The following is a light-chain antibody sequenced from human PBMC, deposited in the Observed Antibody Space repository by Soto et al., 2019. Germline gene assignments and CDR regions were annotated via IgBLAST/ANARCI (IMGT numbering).Light chain of an antibody. CDR3: QQYYTYSPVT. CDR2: KAS. CDR1: QRINAW. J-gene: IGKJ2*01. V-gene: IGKV1-5*03. Sequence: GARVTITCRASQRINAWLAWYQLKPGKAPKLLIYKASTLESGVPSRFSGGGSGTEFTLTISSLQPDDFATYYCQQYYTYSPVTFGQGTKLEIK.